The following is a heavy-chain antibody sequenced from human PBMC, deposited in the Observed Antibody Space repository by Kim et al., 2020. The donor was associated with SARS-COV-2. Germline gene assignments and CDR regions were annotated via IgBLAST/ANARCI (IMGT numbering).Heavy chain of an antibody. J-gene: IGHJ6*02. Sequence: SETLSLTCTVSGGSISSGGYYWSWIRQHPGKGLEWIGYIYYSGSTYYNPSLKSRVTISVDTSKNQFSLKLSSVTAADTAVYYCARDPGTGDYYYYYGMDVWGQGTTVTVSS. CDR3: ARDPGTGDYYYYYGMDV. CDR1: GGSISSGGYY. CDR2: IYYSGST. V-gene: IGHV4-31*03. D-gene: IGHD3-10*01.